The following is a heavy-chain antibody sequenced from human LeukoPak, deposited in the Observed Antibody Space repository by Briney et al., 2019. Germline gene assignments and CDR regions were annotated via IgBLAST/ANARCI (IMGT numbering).Heavy chain of an antibody. V-gene: IGHV3-48*01. Sequence: GGSLRLSCAASGFTFSSYSMNWVRQAPGKGLEWVSYISSSSGTIYYADSVKGRFTISRDNAKSSVYLQMNSLRAEDTAVYYCARVYSSGWANDYWGQGTLVTVSS. CDR2: ISSSSGTI. CDR1: GFTFSSYS. CDR3: ARVYSSGWANDY. D-gene: IGHD6-19*01. J-gene: IGHJ4*02.